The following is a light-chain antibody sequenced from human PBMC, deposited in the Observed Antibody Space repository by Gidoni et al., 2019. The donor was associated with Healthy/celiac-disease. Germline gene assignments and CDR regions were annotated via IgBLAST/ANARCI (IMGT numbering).Light chain of an antibody. J-gene: IGKJ4*01. Sequence: DIVFTQSPATLSLSPGERATLSCRASQSVSSYLAWYQQKPGQAPRLLIYDASNRATGIPARFSGSGSGTDFTLTISSLEPEDFAVYYCQQRSNWPLTFXGXTKVEIK. CDR3: QQRSNWPLT. CDR1: QSVSSY. CDR2: DAS. V-gene: IGKV3-11*01.